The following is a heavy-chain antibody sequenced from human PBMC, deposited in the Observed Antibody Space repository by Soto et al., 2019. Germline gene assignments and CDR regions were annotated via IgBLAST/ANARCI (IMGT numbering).Heavy chain of an antibody. D-gene: IGHD5-12*01. J-gene: IGHJ6*02. CDR1: GYTFTSYA. CDR3: ARTPRWLQYDYYYRMDG. Sequence: ASVKVSCKASGYTFTSYAMHWVRQAPGQRLEWMGWINAGNGNTKYSQKFQGRVTITRDTSASTAYMELSSLRSEDTAVYYCARTPRWLQYDYYYRMDGWGQANRVTVSS. V-gene: IGHV1-3*01. CDR2: INAGNGNT.